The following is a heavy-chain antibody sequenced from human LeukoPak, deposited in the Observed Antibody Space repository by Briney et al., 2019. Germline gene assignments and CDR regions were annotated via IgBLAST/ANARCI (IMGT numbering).Heavy chain of an antibody. CDR2: MNPNSGNT. D-gene: IGHD3-10*01. CDR1: GYTFTSYD. J-gene: IGHJ6*03. CDR3: ARAYGSGSYLGFGHYYYYMDV. V-gene: IGHV1-8*03. Sequence: ASVKVSCKASGYTFTSYDINWVRQATGQGLEWMGWMNPNSGNTGYAQKFQGRVTITRNTSISTAYMELSSLRSEDTAVYYCARAYGSGSYLGFGHYYYYMDVWGKGTTVTVSS.